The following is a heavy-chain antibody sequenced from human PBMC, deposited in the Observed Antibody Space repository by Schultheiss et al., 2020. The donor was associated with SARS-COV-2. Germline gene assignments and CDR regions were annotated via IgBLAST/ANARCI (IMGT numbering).Heavy chain of an antibody. D-gene: IGHD6-19*01. CDR3: ARPPDDYEYSSGSNALFEY. Sequence: SETLSLTCTVSGGSISSYYWSWIRQPAGKGLEWIGRIYTSGNTYYKPSLRGRATISVDTSKNQFSLRLGPVTAADTAVYYCARPPDDYEYSSGSNALFEYWGQGTLVTVSS. J-gene: IGHJ4*02. V-gene: IGHV4-4*07. CDR2: IYTSGNT. CDR1: GGSISSYY.